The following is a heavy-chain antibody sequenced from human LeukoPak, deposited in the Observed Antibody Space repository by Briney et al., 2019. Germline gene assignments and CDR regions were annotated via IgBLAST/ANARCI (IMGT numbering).Heavy chain of an antibody. CDR3: ARRFLGEGTPYYYYGMDV. Sequence: SVKVSCKASGYTFTTYGISWVRQAPGQGLEWMGRIIPILGIANYAQKFQGRVTITADKSTSTAYMELSSLRSEDTAVYYCARRFLGEGTPYYYYGMDVWGQGTTVTVSS. CDR1: GYTFTTYG. D-gene: IGHD3-3*01. V-gene: IGHV1-69*04. J-gene: IGHJ6*02. CDR2: IIPILGIA.